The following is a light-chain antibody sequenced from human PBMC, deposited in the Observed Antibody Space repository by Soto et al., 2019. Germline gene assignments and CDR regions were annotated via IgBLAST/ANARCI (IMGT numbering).Light chain of an antibody. CDR3: AAWDDSLRGWV. CDR1: SSNIGSNY. Sequence: QSVLTQPPSASGTPGQRVTISCSGRSSNIGSNYVYWYQQLPGTAPKLLIYTNDQRPSGVPDRFSGSKSGTSASLAISGLRSEDEADYYCAAWDDSLRGWVFGGGTKLTVL. CDR2: TND. J-gene: IGLJ3*02. V-gene: IGLV1-47*02.